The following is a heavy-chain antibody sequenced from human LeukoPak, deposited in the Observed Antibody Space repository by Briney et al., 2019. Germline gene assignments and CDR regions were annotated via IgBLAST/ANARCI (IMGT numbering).Heavy chain of an antibody. J-gene: IGHJ4*02. V-gene: IGHV3-7*01. CDR1: GFSFISYW. D-gene: IGHD1-1*01. Sequence: QPGGSLRLSCAASGFSFISYWMSWVRQAPGKGLEWVANIKQDGSAKNYVDSVKGRFTISRDNAKNPLYLQLNSLRAEDTAVYYCAGCAGNSCYFDYWGQGTLVIVSS. CDR2: IKQDGSAK. CDR3: AGCAGNSCYFDY.